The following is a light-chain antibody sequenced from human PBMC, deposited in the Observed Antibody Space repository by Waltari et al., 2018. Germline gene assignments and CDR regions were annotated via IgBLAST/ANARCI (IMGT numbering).Light chain of an antibody. V-gene: IGKV3-15*01. CDR3: QQYNDWPPLT. CDR1: QSVSSF. J-gene: IGKJ4*01. Sequence: EVVMPQSPATLSLSPGERATLSCRARQSVSSFLAWYQQKPGQAPRLLIYGASTRATGIPARFSGSGSGTEFTLTISSLQSEDFAVYYCQQYNDWPPLTFGGGTKVEIK. CDR2: GAS.